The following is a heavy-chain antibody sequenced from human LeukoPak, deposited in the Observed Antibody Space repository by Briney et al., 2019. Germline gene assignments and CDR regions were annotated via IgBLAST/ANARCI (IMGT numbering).Heavy chain of an antibody. Sequence: PGGSLRLSCAASGFTFDEFAMHWVRQAPGKGLEWVSGISWNSGSIAYADSVKGRFTISRDNAKNSLYLQMNSLRAEDTALYYCATDISGAPDRSTFDPWGQGTLVTVSS. CDR2: ISWNSGSI. V-gene: IGHV3-9*01. CDR3: ATDISGAPDRSTFDP. D-gene: IGHD3-10*01. J-gene: IGHJ5*02. CDR1: GFTFDEFA.